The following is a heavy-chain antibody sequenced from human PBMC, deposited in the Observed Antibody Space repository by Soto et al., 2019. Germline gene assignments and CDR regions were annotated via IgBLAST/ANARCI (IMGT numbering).Heavy chain of an antibody. V-gene: IGHV4-34*01. CDR2: INHSGSA. CDR1: GGSFSGYI. J-gene: IGHJ4*02. CDR3: ARGLISGSHYSGGWYYFDS. Sequence: SETLSLTCDVYGGSFSGYIWTWIRQTPGKGLQWIGQINHSGSANYNPSLKSRVTISVHTSDSQFSLELSSVTAADTAVYYCARGLISGSHYSGGWYYFDSWGQGTQVTVSS. D-gene: IGHD1-26*01.